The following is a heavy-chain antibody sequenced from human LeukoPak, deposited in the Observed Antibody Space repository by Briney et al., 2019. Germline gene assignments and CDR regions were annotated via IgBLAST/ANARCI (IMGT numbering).Heavy chain of an antibody. CDR3: ARIRYNLDY. Sequence: PSETLSLTCAVYGGSFSGYYWSWIRQPPGKGLEWIGEINHSGSTNYNPSLKSRVTISVDMAKNQFSLKLSSVTAADTAAYYCARIRYNLDYWGQGTLVSVSS. V-gene: IGHV4-34*01. CDR1: GGSFSGYY. CDR2: INHSGST. D-gene: IGHD1-1*01. J-gene: IGHJ4*02.